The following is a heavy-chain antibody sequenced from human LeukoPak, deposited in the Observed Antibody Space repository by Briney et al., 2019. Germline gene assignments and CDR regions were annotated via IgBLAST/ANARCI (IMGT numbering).Heavy chain of an antibody. CDR2: INHSGST. V-gene: IGHV4-34*01. CDR3: ARHPYYYDSSGYDY. Sequence: SETLSLTCAVYGGSFSGYYWSWIRQPPGKGLEWIGEINHSGSTNYNPSLKSRVTISVDTSKNQFSLKLSSVTAADTAVYYYARHPYYYDSSGYDYWGQGTLVTVSS. CDR1: GGSFSGYY. D-gene: IGHD3-22*01. J-gene: IGHJ4*02.